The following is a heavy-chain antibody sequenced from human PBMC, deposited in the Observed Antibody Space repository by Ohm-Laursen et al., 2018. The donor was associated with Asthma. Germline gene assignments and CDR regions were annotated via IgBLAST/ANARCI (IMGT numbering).Heavy chain of an antibody. D-gene: IGHD3-9*01. CDR3: AKSDDEGDILTGYPIDY. CDR1: GFTFSSYG. CDR2: ISYDGSNK. V-gene: IGHV3-30*18. Sequence: SLRLSCSASGFTFSSYGMYWVRQAPGKGLEWVAVISYDGSNKYYADSVKGRFTISRDNSKNTLYLQMNSLRAEDTAVYYCAKSDDEGDILTGYPIDYWGQGTLVTVSS. J-gene: IGHJ4*02.